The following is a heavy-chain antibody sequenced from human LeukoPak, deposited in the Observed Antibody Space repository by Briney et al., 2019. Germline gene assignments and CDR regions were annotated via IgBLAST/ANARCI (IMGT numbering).Heavy chain of an antibody. J-gene: IGHJ4*02. CDR2: IWYDGSNK. D-gene: IGHD3-22*01. CDR3: AKDSSGYPDY. Sequence: GGSLRLSCAASGFTFSSYGMHWVRQAPGKGLEWVAVIWYDGSNKYYADSVKVRFTISRDNSKNTLYLQMNRLRAEDTAVYYCAKDSSGYPDYWGQGTLVTVSS. V-gene: IGHV3-33*06. CDR1: GFTFSSYG.